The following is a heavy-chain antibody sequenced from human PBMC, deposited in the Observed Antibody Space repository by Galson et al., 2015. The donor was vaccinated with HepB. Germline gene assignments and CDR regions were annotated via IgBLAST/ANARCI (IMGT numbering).Heavy chain of an antibody. CDR1: GFSFSKAW. J-gene: IGHJ5*02. D-gene: IGHD2-2*01. V-gene: IGHV3-15*01. CDR3: TTDVYFSSYWSWFDP. Sequence: SLRLSCAASGFSFSKAWMNWVRQAPGKGLEWVGRIKSKTDGGTTEYAAPVKGRFTISSEDSKNTLYLQMNSLKADDTAVYYCTTDVYFSSYWSWFDPWGQGTLVTVSS. CDR2: IKSKTDGGTT.